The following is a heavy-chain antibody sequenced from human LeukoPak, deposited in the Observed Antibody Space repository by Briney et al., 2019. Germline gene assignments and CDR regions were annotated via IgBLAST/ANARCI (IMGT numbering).Heavy chain of an antibody. CDR1: GGSISSYY. CDR3: ARSSESYDSSGYYSYYFDY. J-gene: IGHJ4*02. CDR2: IYYSGST. Sequence: PSETLSLTCTVSGGSISSYYWSWIRQPPGKGLEWIGFIYYSGSTHYKPSLKSRGTISVDTSKNQYSLKLSAVTAADTAVYYCARSSESYDSSGYYSYYFDYWGKGTLVTVSS. D-gene: IGHD3-22*01. V-gene: IGHV4-59*01.